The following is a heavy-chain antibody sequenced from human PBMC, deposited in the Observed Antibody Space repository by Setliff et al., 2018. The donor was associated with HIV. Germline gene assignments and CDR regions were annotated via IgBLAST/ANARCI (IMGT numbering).Heavy chain of an antibody. CDR1: GFTFDDYT. D-gene: IGHD1-1*01. V-gene: IGHV3-43*01. CDR3: VKDTLIGWNDPDLFAFDI. Sequence: PGESLKISCAASGFTFDDYTMHWVRQAPGKGLEWVSLISWDGANTYYADSLKDRITISGDNSKNSLYLQMNSLRTEDTALYYCVKDTLIGWNDPDLFAFDIWGQGTMVTVSS. J-gene: IGHJ3*02. CDR2: ISWDGANT.